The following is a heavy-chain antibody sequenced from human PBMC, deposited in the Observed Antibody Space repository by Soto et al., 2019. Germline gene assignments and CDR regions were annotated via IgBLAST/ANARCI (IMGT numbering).Heavy chain of an antibody. CDR1: GFIFGDSY. J-gene: IGHJ5*02. D-gene: IGHD2-15*01. CDR2: ISPGSRYP. CDR3: VRGGGGGLFDP. V-gene: IGHV3-11*06. Sequence: GGSLRLSCAGSGFIFGDSYMSWIRQAPGKGLEWLSYISPGSRYPAYADSVKGRFTISRDNAKGSLYLQMMSLTAEDTAIYYCVRGGGGGLFDPWGQGTMVTVSS.